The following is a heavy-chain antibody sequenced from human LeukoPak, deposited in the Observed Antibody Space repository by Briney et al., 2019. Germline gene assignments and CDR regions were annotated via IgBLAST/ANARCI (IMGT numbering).Heavy chain of an antibody. Sequence: SETLSLTCTVSGGSISSYYWSWIRQPPGKGLEWIGYIYYSGSTNYNPSLKSRVTISVDTSKNQFSLKLSSVTAADTAVYYCARDTYYYDSSGYCWFDPWGQGTLVTVSS. CDR3: ARDTYYYDSSGYCWFDP. CDR2: IYYSGST. J-gene: IGHJ5*02. V-gene: IGHV4-59*12. D-gene: IGHD3-22*01. CDR1: GGSISSYY.